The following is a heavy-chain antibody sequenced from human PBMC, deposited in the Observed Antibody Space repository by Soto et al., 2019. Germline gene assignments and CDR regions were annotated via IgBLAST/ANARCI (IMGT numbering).Heavy chain of an antibody. Sequence: SETLSLTCTVSGGSISSYDWSWIRQPPGKGLEWIGYIYYSGSTNYNPSLKSRVTISVDTSKNQFSLKVSSVTAADTAVYYCARTLGYCSGGSCYPAYGYGMDVWGQGTTVTVSS. CDR3: ARTLGYCSGGSCYPAYGYGMDV. V-gene: IGHV4-59*08. J-gene: IGHJ6*02. CDR2: IYYSGST. CDR1: GGSISSYD. D-gene: IGHD2-15*01.